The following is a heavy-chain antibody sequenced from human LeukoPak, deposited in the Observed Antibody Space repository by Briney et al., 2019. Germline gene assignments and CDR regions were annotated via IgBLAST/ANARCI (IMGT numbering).Heavy chain of an antibody. J-gene: IGHJ4*02. V-gene: IGHV3-7*01. CDR1: GFTFSNYW. Sequence: GGSLRLSCAASGFTFSNYWMSWVRQAPGKRLEWVANIKQDGSEKYFVDSVKGRFTISRDNAKNSLFLQMNSLRADDTAVYYCAREVPSVGFNYWGQGTLVTVSS. CDR2: IKQDGSEK. CDR3: AREVPSVGFNY. D-gene: IGHD2-2*01.